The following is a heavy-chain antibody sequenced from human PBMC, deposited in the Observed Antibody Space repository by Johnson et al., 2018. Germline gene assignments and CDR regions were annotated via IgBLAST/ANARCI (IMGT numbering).Heavy chain of an antibody. CDR2: ISGSGGST. D-gene: IGHD2-2*02. CDR3: AKGPSYQLLYAEYFQH. V-gene: IGHV3-23*04. Sequence: VQLVQSGGGVVQPGRSLRLSCAASGFTFSSYAMHWVRQAPGKGLEWVSAISGSGGSTYYAASVKGRFTISRDNSKNTRYLQMNSLRAEDTAVYYWAKGPSYQLLYAEYFQHWGQGTLVTVSS. CDR1: GFTFSSYA. J-gene: IGHJ1*01.